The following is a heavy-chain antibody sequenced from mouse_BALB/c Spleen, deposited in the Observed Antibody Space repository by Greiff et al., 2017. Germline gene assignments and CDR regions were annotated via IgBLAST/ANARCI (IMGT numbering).Heavy chain of an antibody. V-gene: IGHV5-12-2*01. CDR1: GFTFSSYT. J-gene: IGHJ3*01. CDR2: ISNGGGST. CDR3: ARQPFAY. Sequence: DVMLVESGGGLVKPGGSLKLSCAASGFTFSSYTMSWVRQTPEKRLEWVAYISNGGGSTYYPDTVKGRFTISRDNAKNTLYLQMSSLKSEDTAMYYCARQPFAYWGQGTLVTVSA.